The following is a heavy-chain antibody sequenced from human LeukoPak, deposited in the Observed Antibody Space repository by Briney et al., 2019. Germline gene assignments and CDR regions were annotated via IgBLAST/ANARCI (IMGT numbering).Heavy chain of an antibody. CDR3: ARGQLAADFDY. V-gene: IGHV3-21*01. CDR2: IAISGTYI. Sequence: GGSLRLSCAASGFILSDYNMNWVRQAPGKGLEWVSFIAISGTYITYADSMKGRFTISRDNAKNSLYLQMNSLRAEDTAVYYCARGQLAADFDYWGQGTLVTVSS. D-gene: IGHD6-13*01. J-gene: IGHJ4*02. CDR1: GFILSDYN.